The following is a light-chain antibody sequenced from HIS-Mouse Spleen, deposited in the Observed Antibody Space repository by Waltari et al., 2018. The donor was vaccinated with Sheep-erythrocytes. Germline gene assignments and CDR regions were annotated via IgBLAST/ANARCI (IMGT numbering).Light chain of an antibody. CDR2: AAS. CDR1: QSISSY. CDR3: QQYDNLP. V-gene: IGKV1-39*01. Sequence: DIQMTQSPSSLSASVGDRVTITCRASQSISSYLNWYQQKPGKAPQLLIYAASSLQSGVTSRFSGSGSETDFTLTISSLQPEDFATYYCQQYDNLPFGGGTKVEIK. J-gene: IGKJ4*01.